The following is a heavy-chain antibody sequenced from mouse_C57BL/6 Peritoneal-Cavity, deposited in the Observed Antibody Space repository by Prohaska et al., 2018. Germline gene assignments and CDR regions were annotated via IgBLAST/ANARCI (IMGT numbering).Heavy chain of an antibody. CDR1: GYTFTSYT. V-gene: IGHV1-4*01. D-gene: IGHD1-1*01. CDR2: INPSSGYT. J-gene: IGHJ2*01. CDR3: ARSDITTVVADY. Sequence: MSCKASGYTFTSYTMHWVKQRPGQGLEWIGYINPSSGYTKYKQKFKDKATLTADKSSSTAYMQLSSLTSEDSAVYYCARSDITTVVADYWGQGTTLTVYS.